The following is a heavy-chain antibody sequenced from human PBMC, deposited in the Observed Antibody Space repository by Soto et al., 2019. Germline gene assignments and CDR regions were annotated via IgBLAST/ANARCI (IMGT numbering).Heavy chain of an antibody. V-gene: IGHV4-39*01. D-gene: IGHD3-9*01. CDR2: IYYSGST. J-gene: IGHJ4*02. Sequence: QLQLQESGPGLVKPSETLSLTCTVSGGSISSSSYYWGWIRQPPGKGLEWIGSIYYSGSTYYNPSLKSRVTISVDTSKNQFSLKLSSVTAADTAVYYCARHGPPRGSYDILTGYYPFDYWGQGTLVTVSS. CDR1: GGSISSSSYY. CDR3: ARHGPPRGSYDILTGYYPFDY.